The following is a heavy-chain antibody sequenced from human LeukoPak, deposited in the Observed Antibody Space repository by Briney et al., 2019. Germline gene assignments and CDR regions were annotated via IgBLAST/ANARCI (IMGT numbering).Heavy chain of an antibody. CDR2: VYYSGNT. Sequence: SETLSLTCTVSGGSITSSSYYWGWIRQPPGKGLEWIGSVYYSGNTYYNSSLKSRVTISVDTSKNQFSLKLSSVTAADTAVYYCARGTLRYFDKGWGQGTLVTVSS. CDR1: GGSITSSSYY. V-gene: IGHV4-39*07. D-gene: IGHD3-9*01. CDR3: ARGTLRYFDKG. J-gene: IGHJ4*02.